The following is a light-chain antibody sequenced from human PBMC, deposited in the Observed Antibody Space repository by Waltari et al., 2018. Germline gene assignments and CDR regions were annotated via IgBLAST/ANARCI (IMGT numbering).Light chain of an antibody. CDR1: TSDVGRYHL. V-gene: IGLV2-23*02. CDR2: EVF. CDR3: CSYAGRGTYV. Sequence: QSALTQPASVSGTPGQSITIPCSGTTSDVGRYHLVSWYQQHPGEAPKLLICEVFKRPPDTSSRFSGAKSGSTASLTISGLQPEDEADYYCCSYAGRGTYVFGSGTKVTVL. J-gene: IGLJ1*01.